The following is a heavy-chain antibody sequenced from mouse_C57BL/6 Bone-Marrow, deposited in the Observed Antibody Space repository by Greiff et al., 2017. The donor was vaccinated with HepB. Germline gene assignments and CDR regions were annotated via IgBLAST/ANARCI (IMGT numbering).Heavy chain of an antibody. Sequence: DVMLVESGGDLVKPGGSLKLSCAASGFTFSSYGMSWVRQTPDKRLEWVATISSGGSYTYYPDSVKGRFTISRDNAKNTLYLQMSSLKSEDTAMDYCAIGTVEGRWYFDVWGTGTTVTVSS. J-gene: IGHJ1*03. D-gene: IGHD1-1*01. V-gene: IGHV5-6*02. CDR3: AIGTVEGRWYFDV. CDR2: ISSGGSYT. CDR1: GFTFSSYG.